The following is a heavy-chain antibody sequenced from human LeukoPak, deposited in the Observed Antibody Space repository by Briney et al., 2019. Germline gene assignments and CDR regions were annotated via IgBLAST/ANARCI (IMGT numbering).Heavy chain of an antibody. V-gene: IGHV3-23*01. D-gene: IGHD1-26*01. CDR2: ISGSGGGT. Sequence: GGSLRLSCAASGFTFSSYAMSWVRQAPEKGLEWVSTISGSGGGTYYADSVKGRSTISRDDSKNTLYLQMNSLRAEDTAIYYCVKDLGRYRNNCFDYWGQGTLVTVSS. CDR3: VKDLGRYRNNCFDY. J-gene: IGHJ4*02. CDR1: GFTFSSYA.